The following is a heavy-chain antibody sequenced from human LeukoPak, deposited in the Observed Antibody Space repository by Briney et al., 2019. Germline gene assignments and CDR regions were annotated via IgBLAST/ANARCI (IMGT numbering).Heavy chain of an antibody. D-gene: IGHD3-9*01. Sequence: PGGSLRLSCAASGCTVSSNYMSWVRQAPGKGLEWVSVIYSGGSTYYADSVKGRFTISRDNSKNTLYLQMNSLRAEDTAVYYCARGTLTGYYGYYGMDVWGQGTTVTVSS. CDR1: GCTVSSNY. J-gene: IGHJ6*02. CDR3: ARGTLTGYYGYYGMDV. V-gene: IGHV3-66*01. CDR2: IYSGGST.